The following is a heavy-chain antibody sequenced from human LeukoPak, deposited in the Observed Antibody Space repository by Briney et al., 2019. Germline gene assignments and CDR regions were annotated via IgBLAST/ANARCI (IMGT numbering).Heavy chain of an antibody. V-gene: IGHV5-51*01. J-gene: IGHJ5*02. Sequence: GESLKFSYKGSGYNFTNYWVGWVRHLPGKVLEWRGIIYPGDSDTRYSPSFQGQDTSSADKSISTAYLQWSSLKASDTAMYYCAIFDFLFGEIDNWFDPWGQGTQVTVSS. CDR1: GYNFTNYW. D-gene: IGHD3-16*01. CDR2: IYPGDSDT. CDR3: AIFDFLFGEIDNWFDP.